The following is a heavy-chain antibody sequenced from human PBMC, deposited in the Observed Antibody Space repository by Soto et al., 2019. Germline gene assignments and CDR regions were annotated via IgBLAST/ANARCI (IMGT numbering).Heavy chain of an antibody. Sequence: PXEXLNIYCKGSGYXFTSYWVGWVRHMPGKGLEWMGIIYPDYSDTRYSPSFQGQVTISAYKSISTAYLQLSSLKASDTDMYYCARLATGTTLSFDYWGQGTLGTVS. CDR1: GYXFTSYW. CDR2: IYPDYSDT. CDR3: ARLATGTTLSFDY. D-gene: IGHD1-7*01. V-gene: IGHV5-51*01. J-gene: IGHJ4*02.